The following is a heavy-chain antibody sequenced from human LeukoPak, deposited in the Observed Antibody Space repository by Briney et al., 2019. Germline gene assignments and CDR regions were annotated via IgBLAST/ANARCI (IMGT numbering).Heavy chain of an antibody. V-gene: IGHV3-30*03. CDR2: ISYDGSNK. J-gene: IGHJ4*02. Sequence: GRSLRLSCAASGFTFSSYGMHWVRQAPGKGLEWVAVISYDGSNKYYADSVKGRFTISRDNSKNTLYLQMNSLRAEDTAVYYCAREWGGDYFDYWGQGTLVTVSS. D-gene: IGHD3-16*01. CDR3: AREWGGDYFDY. CDR1: GFTFSSYG.